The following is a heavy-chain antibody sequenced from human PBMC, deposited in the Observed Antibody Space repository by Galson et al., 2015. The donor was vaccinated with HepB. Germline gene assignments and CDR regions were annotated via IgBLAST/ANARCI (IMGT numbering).Heavy chain of an antibody. V-gene: IGHV3-7*01. CDR1: GFTFSSYW. D-gene: IGHD4-11*01. J-gene: IGHJ6*03. Sequence: SLRLSCAASGFTFSSYWMSWVRQAPGKGLEWVANIKQDGSEKYYVDSVKGRFTISRDNAKNSLYLQMNSLRAEDTAVYYCARDSYSKNPRYMDVWGKGTTVTVSS. CDR2: IKQDGSEK. CDR3: ARDSYSKNPRYMDV.